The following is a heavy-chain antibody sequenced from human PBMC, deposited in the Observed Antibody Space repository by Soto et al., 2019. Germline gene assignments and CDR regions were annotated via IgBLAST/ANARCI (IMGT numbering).Heavy chain of an antibody. Sequence: ASVKVSCKASGYTFTSYDINWVRQPTGQGPEWMAWMSPNTVTIVYAQKFQGRVTMTRNTSTSTAYMTLSSLRYEDTAVYYCERDRPGIKTYEAFDIWGQGTTVTVSS. CDR2: MSPNTVTI. D-gene: IGHD1-20*01. CDR1: GYTFTSYD. J-gene: IGHJ3*02. V-gene: IGHV1-8*01. CDR3: ERDRPGIKTYEAFDI.